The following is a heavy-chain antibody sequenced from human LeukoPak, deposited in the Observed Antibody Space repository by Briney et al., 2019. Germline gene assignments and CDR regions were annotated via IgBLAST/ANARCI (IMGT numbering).Heavy chain of an antibody. J-gene: IGHJ4*02. Sequence: SETLSLTCTVSGGSINSNSFYWGWARQPPGKGLEWIGLGSLSYTGSTYYSPSLKCRITISVDMAKSQSSLKLSSVTAADTAVYYCASNLRFLEWLPDSWGQGTLVTVSS. CDR3: ASNLRFLEWLPDS. CDR1: GGSINSNSFY. CDR2: LSYTGST. D-gene: IGHD3-3*01. V-gene: IGHV4-39*01.